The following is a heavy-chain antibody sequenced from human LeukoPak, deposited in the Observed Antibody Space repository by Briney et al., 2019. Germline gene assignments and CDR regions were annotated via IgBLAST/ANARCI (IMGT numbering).Heavy chain of an antibody. V-gene: IGHV3-9*01. Sequence: PGRSLRLSCAASGFTFDDYAMHWVRQAPGKGLEWVSGISWNSGSIGYADSVKGRFTISRDNDKNSLYLQMNSLRAEDTALYYCAKMAAAAVWFDPWGQGTLVTVSS. CDR2: ISWNSGSI. D-gene: IGHD6-13*01. CDR1: GFTFDDYA. CDR3: AKMAAAAVWFDP. J-gene: IGHJ5*02.